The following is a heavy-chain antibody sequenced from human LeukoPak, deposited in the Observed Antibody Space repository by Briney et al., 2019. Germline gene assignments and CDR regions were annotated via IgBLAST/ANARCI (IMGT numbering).Heavy chain of an antibody. J-gene: IGHJ5*02. V-gene: IGHV3-23*01. Sequence: SGGSLRLSCAASGFTFRNYAVSWVRQAPGKGLEWVSAISGSGINTYYADSVKGRFTISRDNSKNTLYLQMNSLRAEDTAVYYCAKDPQRSSGYYYDAFWFDPWGQGTLVTVSS. CDR3: AKDPQRSSGYYYDAFWFDP. D-gene: IGHD3-22*01. CDR2: ISGSGINT. CDR1: GFTFRNYA.